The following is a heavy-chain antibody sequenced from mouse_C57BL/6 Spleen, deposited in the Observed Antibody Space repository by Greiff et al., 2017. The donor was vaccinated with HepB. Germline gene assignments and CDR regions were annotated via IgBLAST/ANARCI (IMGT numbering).Heavy chain of an antibody. V-gene: IGHV3-6*01. CDR1: GYSITSGYY. CDR3: AREDFYYFDY. CDR2: ISYDGSN. Sequence: DVQLQESGPGLVKPSQSLSLTCSVTGYSITSGYYWNWIRQFPGNKLEWMGYISYDGSNNYNPSLKNRISITRDTSKNQFFLKLNSVTTEDTATYYCAREDFYYFDYWGQGTTLTVSS. J-gene: IGHJ2*01.